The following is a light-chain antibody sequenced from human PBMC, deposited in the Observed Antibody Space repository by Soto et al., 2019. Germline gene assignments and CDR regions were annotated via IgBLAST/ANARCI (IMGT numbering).Light chain of an antibody. CDR3: IQTLQTPLT. Sequence: DIVMTQSPLSLPVTPGEPASISCRSSQSLLHSNGYNYLDWYLQKPGQSPQLLIYLGSNRASGVPDRFSGSGSGTDFTLKISRVEAEDFGVYYCIQTLQTPLTFGGGTKVDVK. V-gene: IGKV2-28*01. CDR2: LGS. J-gene: IGKJ4*01. CDR1: QSLLHSNGYNY.